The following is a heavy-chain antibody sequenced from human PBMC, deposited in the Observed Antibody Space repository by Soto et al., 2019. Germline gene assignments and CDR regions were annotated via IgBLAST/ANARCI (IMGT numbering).Heavy chain of an antibody. J-gene: IGHJ6*02. CDR1: GFTFSSYG. V-gene: IGHV3-33*01. CDR3: AREPYCSGGSCYSDYYYYGMDV. Sequence: QVQLVESGGGVVQPGRSLRLSCAASGFTFSSYGMHWVRQAPGKGLEWVAVIWYDGSNKYYADSVKGRFTISRDNSKNTLYLQMNSLRDEDTAVYYCAREPYCSGGSCYSDYYYYGMDVWGQGTTVTVSS. CDR2: IWYDGSNK. D-gene: IGHD2-15*01.